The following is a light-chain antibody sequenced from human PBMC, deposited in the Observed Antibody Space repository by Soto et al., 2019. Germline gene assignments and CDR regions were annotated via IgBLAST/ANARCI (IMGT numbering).Light chain of an antibody. J-gene: IGKJ2*01. CDR1: QSISNSY. CDR2: GAS. V-gene: IGKV3-20*01. Sequence: EIVLTQSPGTLSLSPGERATLSCRASQSISNSYLAWYQQKPGQAPRLLIYGASSRATGIPDRFSGSGSGTDFTLTSSRLEPEDFAVYYCHQYGSSPYTFGQVTKLEIK. CDR3: HQYGSSPYT.